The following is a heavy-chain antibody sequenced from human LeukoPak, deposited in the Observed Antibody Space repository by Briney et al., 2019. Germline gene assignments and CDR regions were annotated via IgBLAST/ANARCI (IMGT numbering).Heavy chain of an antibody. CDR1: GFILSDYW. Sequence: GGSLRLSCAASGFILSDYWMHWVRQRPGGGLVHVSRIENDGSGTVYADSVKGRFTVSRDDAKNTMYLQMNSLRAEDTAIYYCAKGGHKLDIQATRYYYGVDDWGQGTTVTLSS. D-gene: IGHD5-12*01. CDR2: IENDGSGT. CDR3: AKGGHKLDIQATRYYYGVDD. J-gene: IGHJ6*02. V-gene: IGHV3-74*03.